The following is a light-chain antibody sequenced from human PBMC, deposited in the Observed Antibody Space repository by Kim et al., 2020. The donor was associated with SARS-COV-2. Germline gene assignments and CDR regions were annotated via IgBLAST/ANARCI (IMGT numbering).Light chain of an antibody. CDR2: STS. Sequence: GKVPLPCASSTGAGTSDYYPNWFQQKPGQAPRALIYSTSKRHSSTPARFSGYLLGGKAALTLSGVQPEDEAEYYCLLYYGGGQDWVFGGGTQLTVL. CDR1: TGAGTSDYY. V-gene: IGLV7-43*01. J-gene: IGLJ3*02. CDR3: LLYYGGGQDWV.